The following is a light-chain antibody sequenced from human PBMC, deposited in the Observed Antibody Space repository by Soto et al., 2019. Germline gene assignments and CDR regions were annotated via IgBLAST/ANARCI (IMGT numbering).Light chain of an antibody. CDR2: KAS. V-gene: IGKV1-5*03. Sequence: DIQMTQSPSTLSASVGDRVTITCRASQSITTWLAWYQQKPGKAPNLLIYKASSLESGVSSRFSGSGSGTEFTLTIIRLQPDDFATYYCQQYNSYPWTFGQGTNVEIK. CDR3: QQYNSYPWT. J-gene: IGKJ1*01. CDR1: QSITTW.